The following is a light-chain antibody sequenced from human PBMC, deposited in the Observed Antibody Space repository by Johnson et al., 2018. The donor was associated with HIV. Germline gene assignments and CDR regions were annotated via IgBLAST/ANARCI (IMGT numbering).Light chain of an antibody. CDR3: GTWASSLSAGV. CDR1: SSNIGNNY. V-gene: IGLV1-51*01. J-gene: IGLJ1*01. CDR2: DNN. Sequence: QPVLTQPPSVSVAPGQKVTISCSGSSSNIGNNYVSWYQQLPGTAPKLLIYDNNKRPSGIPDRFSGSKSGTSATLGITGLQTGDEADYYCGTWASSLSAGVFGTGTKVTVL.